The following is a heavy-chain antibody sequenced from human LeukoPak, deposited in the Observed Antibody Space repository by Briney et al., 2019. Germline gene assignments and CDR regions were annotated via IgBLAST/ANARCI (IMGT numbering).Heavy chain of an antibody. Sequence: GGPLRLSCAASGFTFSSYGMHWVRQAPGKGLEWVAVISYDGSNKYYADSVKGRFTISRDNSKNTLYLQMNSLRAEDTAVYYCAKGPGRFLEWLSEYYYYYYGMDVWGQGTTVTVSS. V-gene: IGHV3-30*18. CDR2: ISYDGSNK. D-gene: IGHD3-3*01. CDR1: GFTFSSYG. J-gene: IGHJ6*02. CDR3: AKGPGRFLEWLSEYYYYYYGMDV.